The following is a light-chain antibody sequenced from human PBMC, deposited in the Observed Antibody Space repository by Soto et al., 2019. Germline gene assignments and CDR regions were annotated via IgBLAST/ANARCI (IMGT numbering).Light chain of an antibody. CDR1: SSNIGAGYD. Sequence: QSALTQPPSVSGAPGQRVTISCTGSSSNIGAGYDVHWYQQLPGTAPKLLIYGNSNRPSGVPDRFSGSKSGTSASLAITGLQAEDESDYYCQSYDRSLSGSVFCGGTELTVL. CDR2: GNS. V-gene: IGLV1-40*01. J-gene: IGLJ3*02. CDR3: QSYDRSLSGSV.